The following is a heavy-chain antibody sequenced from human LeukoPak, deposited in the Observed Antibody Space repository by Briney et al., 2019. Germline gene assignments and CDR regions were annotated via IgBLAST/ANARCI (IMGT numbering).Heavy chain of an antibody. V-gene: IGHV1-8*03. Sequence: ASVKVSCKASGYTFTSYDINWVRQATGQGLEWMGWMNPNSGNTGYAQKFQGRVTITRNTSISTAYMELSSLRSEDTAVYYCARVYDSNVGYFDYWGQGTLVTVSS. J-gene: IGHJ4*02. D-gene: IGHD3-22*01. CDR2: MNPNSGNT. CDR1: GYTFTSYD. CDR3: ARVYDSNVGYFDY.